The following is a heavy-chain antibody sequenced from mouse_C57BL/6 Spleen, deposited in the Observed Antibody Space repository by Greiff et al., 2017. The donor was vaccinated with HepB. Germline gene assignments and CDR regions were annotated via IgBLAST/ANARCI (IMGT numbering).Heavy chain of an antibody. D-gene: IGHD1-1*01. CDR2: ISNGGGST. CDR3: ARHRYYYGSSYVGYFDV. CDR1: GFTFSDYY. V-gene: IGHV5-12*01. J-gene: IGHJ1*03. Sequence: EVKLMESGGGLVQPGGSLKLSCAASGFTFSDYYMYWVRQTPEKRLEWVAYISNGGGSTYYPDTVKGRFTISRDNAKNTLYLQMSRLKSEDTAMYYCARHRYYYGSSYVGYFDVWGTGTTVTVSS.